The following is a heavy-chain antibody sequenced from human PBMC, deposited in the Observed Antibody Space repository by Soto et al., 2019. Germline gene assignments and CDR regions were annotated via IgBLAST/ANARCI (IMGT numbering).Heavy chain of an antibody. V-gene: IGHV4-30-2*01. Sequence: PSDTLSLTCAVSGGSISSGGYSWRWIRQPPGKGLEWIGYIYHSGSTYYNPSLKSRVTISVDRPKNQFSLKLSSVTAADTAVYYCASGRYSYGGDAFDIWGQGTMVNVSS. CDR1: GGSISSGGYS. CDR2: IYHSGST. CDR3: ASGRYSYGGDAFDI. D-gene: IGHD5-18*01. J-gene: IGHJ3*02.